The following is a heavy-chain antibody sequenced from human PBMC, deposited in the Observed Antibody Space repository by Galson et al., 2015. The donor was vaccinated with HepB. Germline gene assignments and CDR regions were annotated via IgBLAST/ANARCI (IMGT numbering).Heavy chain of an antibody. Sequence: SLRLSCAASGFIFTDYYMGWVRQAPGKGLEWVSYISSSGSTIYYADSVRGRFSISRDNAKNSLYLRMNSLRAEDTAAYYCTRDWNHAGGYGWGLGTLVTVSS. V-gene: IGHV3-11*01. J-gene: IGHJ4*02. CDR2: ISSSGSTI. D-gene: IGHD5-12*01. CDR3: TRDWNHAGGYG. CDR1: GFIFTDYY.